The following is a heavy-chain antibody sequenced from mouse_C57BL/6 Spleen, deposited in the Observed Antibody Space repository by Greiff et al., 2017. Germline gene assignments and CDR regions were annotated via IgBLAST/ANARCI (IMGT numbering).Heavy chain of an antibody. V-gene: IGHV5-17*01. CDR3: ARERYYGSSSDY. J-gene: IGHJ2*01. Sequence: EVMLVESGGGLVKPGGSLKLSCAASGFTFSDYGMHWVRQAPEKGLEWVAYISSGSSTIYYADTVKGRFTISRDNAKNTLFLQMTSLRSEDTAMYYCARERYYGSSSDYWGQGTTLTVSS. CDR1: GFTFSDYG. CDR2: ISSGSSTI. D-gene: IGHD1-1*01.